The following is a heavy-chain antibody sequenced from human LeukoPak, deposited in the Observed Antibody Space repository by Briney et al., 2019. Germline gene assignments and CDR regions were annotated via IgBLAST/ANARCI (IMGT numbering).Heavy chain of an antibody. Sequence: PGGSLRLSCAASGFTFSSYGMHWVRQAPGKGLEWVAVISYDGSNKYYADSVKGRFTISRDNSKNTLYLQMNSLRAEDTAVYYCAKERIGYGDPGGMDVWGQRTTVTVSS. CDR1: GFTFSSYG. CDR2: ISYDGSNK. CDR3: AKERIGYGDPGGMDV. J-gene: IGHJ6*01. D-gene: IGHD4-17*01. V-gene: IGHV3-30*18.